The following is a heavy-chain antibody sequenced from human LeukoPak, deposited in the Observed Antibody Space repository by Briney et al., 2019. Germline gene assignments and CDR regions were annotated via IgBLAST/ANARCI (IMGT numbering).Heavy chain of an antibody. D-gene: IGHD6-13*01. CDR1: GFTFDDYG. Sequence: GGSLRLSCATSGFTFDDYGMSWVRQAPGKGLEWVSGINWNGGSTGYADSVKGRFTISRDNAKNSLYLQMNSLRAEDTALYYCARVGYSSSLGYYYYMDVWGKGTTVTVSS. J-gene: IGHJ6*03. CDR3: ARVGYSSSLGYYYYMDV. V-gene: IGHV3-20*04. CDR2: INWNGGST.